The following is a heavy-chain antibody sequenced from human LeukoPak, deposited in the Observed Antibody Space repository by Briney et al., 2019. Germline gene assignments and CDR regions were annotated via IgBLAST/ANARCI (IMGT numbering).Heavy chain of an antibody. J-gene: IGHJ6*02. CDR3: ARDPHRYCSSTSCYYYYYGMDV. D-gene: IGHD2-2*01. CDR1: GFTFSSYS. Sequence: GGSLRLSCAASGFTFSSYSMNWVRQAPGKGLEWVSYISSSSSTIYHADSVKGRFTISRDNAKNSLYLQMNSLRAEDTAVYYCARDPHRYCSSTSCYYYYYGMDVWGQGTTVTVSS. V-gene: IGHV3-48*01. CDR2: ISSSSSTI.